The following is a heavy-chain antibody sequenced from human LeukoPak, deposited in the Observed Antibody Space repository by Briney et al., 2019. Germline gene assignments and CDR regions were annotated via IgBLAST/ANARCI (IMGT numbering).Heavy chain of an antibody. CDR3: ARVLRYCSGGNCYSGGLGYMDV. D-gene: IGHD2-15*01. CDR2: ISRSGSTK. CDR1: GFTFSSYS. Sequence: GGSLRLSCAASGFTFSSYSMNWVRQAPGKGLEWVSSISRSGSTKYYADSVKGRFTISRDNAKNSLFLQMNSLRAEDTAVYYCARVLRYCSGGNCYSGGLGYMDVWGKGTTVTISS. J-gene: IGHJ6*03. V-gene: IGHV3-48*04.